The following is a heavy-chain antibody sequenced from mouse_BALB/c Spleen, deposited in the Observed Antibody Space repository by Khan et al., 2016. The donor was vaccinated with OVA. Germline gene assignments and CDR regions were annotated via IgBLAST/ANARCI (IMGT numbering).Heavy chain of an antibody. CDR3: ARVDGGDFDY. CDR1: GYSITSDYA. V-gene: IGHV3-2*02. J-gene: IGHJ2*01. CDR2: ISYSGNT. Sequence: EVQLVESGPGLVKPSQSLSLTCTVTGYSITSDYAWNWIRQFPGNKLEWMGFISYSGNTNYNPSLKSRISITRDTSKNQFFLQLNSVTTEDTATYYCARVDGGDFDYWGQGTTLTVSS. D-gene: IGHD2-3*01.